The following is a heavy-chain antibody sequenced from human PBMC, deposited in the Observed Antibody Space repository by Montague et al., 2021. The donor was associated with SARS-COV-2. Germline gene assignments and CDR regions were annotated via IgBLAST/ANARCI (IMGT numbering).Heavy chain of an antibody. CDR1: GGSISSSSYY. CDR2: IYYSGST. D-gene: IGHD2-8*01. J-gene: IGHJ2*01. V-gene: IGHV4-39*01. CDR3: ARRGGYCTNDVCSTRYWYFDL. Sequence: SETLSLTCTVSGGSISSSSYYWGWIRQPPGKGLEWIGSIYYSGSTYYNASLKSRVTISVDTSKNQFSLKLSSVNAADTAVYYCARRGGYCTNDVCSTRYWYFDLWGRGTLVTVSS.